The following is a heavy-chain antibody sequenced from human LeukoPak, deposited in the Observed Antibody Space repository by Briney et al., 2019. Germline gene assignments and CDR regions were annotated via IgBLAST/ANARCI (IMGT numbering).Heavy chain of an antibody. D-gene: IGHD3-22*01. V-gene: IGHV1-69*05. Sequence: ASVKVSCKASGGTFSSYAISWVRQAPGQGLEWMGGIIPIFGTANYAQKFQGRVTITTDESTSTAYMELSSLRSEDTAVYYCARDADPYYYYDSSGYYPNWFDPWGQGTLLTVSS. CDR1: GGTFSSYA. J-gene: IGHJ5*02. CDR3: ARDADPYYYYDSSGYYPNWFDP. CDR2: IIPIFGTA.